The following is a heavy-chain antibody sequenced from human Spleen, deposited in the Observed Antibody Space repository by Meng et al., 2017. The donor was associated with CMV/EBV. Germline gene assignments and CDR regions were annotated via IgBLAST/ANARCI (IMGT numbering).Heavy chain of an antibody. CDR3: AKEAPYNWNTFDI. CDR2: IRYDGNNK. Sequence: LRLSCAASGFIFTTYGMHWVRQAPGKGLEWVAFIRYDGNNKYYTDSVKGRFTISRDNSKNTLYVQMNSLRAEDTAVYYCAKEAPYNWNTFDIWGQGTMVTVSS. D-gene: IGHD1/OR15-1a*01. V-gene: IGHV3-30*02. CDR1: GFIFTTYG. J-gene: IGHJ3*02.